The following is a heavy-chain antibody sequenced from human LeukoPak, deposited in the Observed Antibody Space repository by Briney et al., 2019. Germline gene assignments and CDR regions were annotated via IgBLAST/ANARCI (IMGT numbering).Heavy chain of an antibody. J-gene: IGHJ4*02. D-gene: IGHD6-25*01. CDR3: ARVVAAYDY. V-gene: IGHV1-2*02. Sequence: GASVKVSCKASGHTFTGYYMHWVRQAPEQGLGWMGWINPNSGGTNYAQKFQGRVTMTRDTSISTAYMELSRLRSDDTAVYYCARVVAAYDYWGQGTLVTVSS. CDR1: GHTFTGYY. CDR2: INPNSGGT.